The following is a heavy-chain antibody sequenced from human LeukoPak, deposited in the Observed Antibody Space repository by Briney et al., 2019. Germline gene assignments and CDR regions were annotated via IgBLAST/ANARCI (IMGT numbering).Heavy chain of an antibody. CDR2: IYLSGNT. J-gene: IGHJ3*02. CDR3: ARVGDGSPGTFDI. V-gene: IGHV4-61*02. Sequence: PSQTLSLTCTVSGDSTSSGSYYWSWIRQPAGKGLEWIGRIYLSGNTNYNPSLKSRVTILLDMSKNQFSLNLSSVTAADTAVYYCARVGDGSPGTFDIWGQGTMVTVSS. CDR1: GDSTSSGSYY. D-gene: IGHD1-26*01.